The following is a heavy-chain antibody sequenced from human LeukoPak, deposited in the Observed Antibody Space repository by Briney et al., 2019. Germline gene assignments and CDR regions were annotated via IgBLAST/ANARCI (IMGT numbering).Heavy chain of an antibody. J-gene: IGHJ3*02. Sequence: SETLSLTCAVYGGSFSGYYWSWIRQPPGKGLEWIGEINHSGSTNYNPSLKSRVTISVDTSRNQFSLRLNSVTAADTAVYYCAKSNGYGLIDIWGQGTMVTVSS. CDR1: GGSFSGYY. CDR2: INHSGST. V-gene: IGHV4-34*01. D-gene: IGHD3-10*01. CDR3: AKSNGYGLIDI.